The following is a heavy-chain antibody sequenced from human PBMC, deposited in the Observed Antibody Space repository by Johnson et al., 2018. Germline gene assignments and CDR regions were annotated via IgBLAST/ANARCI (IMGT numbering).Heavy chain of an antibody. J-gene: IGHJ6*02. CDR1: GFTFSSYG. V-gene: IGHV3-23*04. Sequence: VQLVEAGGGVVQPGRSLGLSCAASGFTFSSYGMHWVRQAPGKGLEWVSAISGSGGSTYYADSVKGRFPISRDNSKNTLYLQMNSLRAEDTAVYYCAKDCSSTSCYGYYYGMDGWGQGTTVTVSS. CDR3: AKDCSSTSCYGYYYGMDG. D-gene: IGHD2-2*01. CDR2: ISGSGGST.